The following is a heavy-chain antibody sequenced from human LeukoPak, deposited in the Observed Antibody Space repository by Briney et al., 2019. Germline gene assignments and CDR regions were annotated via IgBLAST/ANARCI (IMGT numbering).Heavy chain of an antibody. D-gene: IGHD3-22*01. CDR1: GFIFNTYA. CDR2: ISGNGDFT. V-gene: IGHV3-23*01. J-gene: IGHJ4*02. CDR3: AKDHYDSSGYYYERSAYYFDY. Sequence: GGSLRLSCAASGFIFNTYAVNWVRQAPGKGLEWVSAISGNGDFTYYADSVRGRFSISRDNSRNTLYLQMNSLRAEDTAVYYCAKDHYDSSGYYYERSAYYFDYWGQGTLVTVSS.